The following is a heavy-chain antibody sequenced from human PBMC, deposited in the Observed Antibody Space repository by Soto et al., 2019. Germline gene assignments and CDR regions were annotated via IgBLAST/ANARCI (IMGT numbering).Heavy chain of an antibody. CDR3: AREGYCSGGSCYPGLDAFDI. V-gene: IGHV4-59*01. CDR2: IYYSGST. Sequence: SETLSLTCTVSGGSISSYYWSWIRQPPGKGLEWIGYIYYSGSTNYNPSLKSRVTISVDTSKNQFSLKLSSVTAADTAVYYCAREGYCSGGSCYPGLDAFDIWGQGTMVTVSS. J-gene: IGHJ3*02. D-gene: IGHD2-15*01. CDR1: GGSISSYY.